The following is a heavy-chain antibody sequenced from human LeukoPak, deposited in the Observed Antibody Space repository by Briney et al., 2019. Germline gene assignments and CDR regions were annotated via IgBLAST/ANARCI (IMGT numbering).Heavy chain of an antibody. CDR2: IWYDGSHK. V-gene: IGHV3-33*01. CDR1: GFTLSSYG. J-gene: IGHJ4*02. CDR3: SRDLGGCGDRFCSYYFDH. D-gene: IGHD2-21*02. Sequence: PGGTLRLSCGASGFTLSSYGMNWLRQAPREGLEWVAVIWYDGSHKYYADSAKSRFTISRDNSKNTVSLQMDSLRVEDTALYYCSRDLGGCGDRFCSYYFDHWGQGIQVTVSS.